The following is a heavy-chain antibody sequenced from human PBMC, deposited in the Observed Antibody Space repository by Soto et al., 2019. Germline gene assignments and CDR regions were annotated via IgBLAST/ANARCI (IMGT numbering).Heavy chain of an antibody. Sequence: PSETLSLTCTVSGGSISSGDYYWSWIRQPPGKGLEWIGYIYYSGSTNYNPSLKSRVTISVDTSKNQFSLKLSSVTAADTAVYYCARLPRDSDVYYYYYMDVWGKGTTVTVSS. V-gene: IGHV4-61*08. J-gene: IGHJ6*03. CDR2: IYYSGST. CDR1: GGSISSGDYY. CDR3: ARLPRDSDVYYYYYMDV. D-gene: IGHD2-15*01.